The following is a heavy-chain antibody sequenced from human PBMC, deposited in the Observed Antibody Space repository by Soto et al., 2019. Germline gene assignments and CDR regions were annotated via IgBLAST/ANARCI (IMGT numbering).Heavy chain of an antibody. CDR3: ARQDITMIVWTIYYYYGMDV. V-gene: IGHV1-2*04. J-gene: IGHJ6*02. CDR1: GYTFTGYY. CDR2: INPNSGGT. D-gene: IGHD3-22*01. Sequence: QVQLVQSGAEVKKPGASVKVSCKASGYTFTGYYMHWVRQAPGQGLEWMGWINPNSGGTNYAQKFQGWVTMTRDTSISTAYMELSRLRSDDTAVYYCARQDITMIVWTIYYYYGMDVWGQGTTVTVSS.